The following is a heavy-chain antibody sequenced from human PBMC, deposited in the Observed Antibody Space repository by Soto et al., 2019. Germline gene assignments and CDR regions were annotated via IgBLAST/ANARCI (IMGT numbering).Heavy chain of an antibody. CDR3: ARLRGGCPADF. CDR2: IYYRGNT. J-gene: IGHJ4*02. CDR1: GGSISNNNYH. D-gene: IGHD3-16*01. Sequence: PSETLSLTCSVSGGSISNNNYHWGWIRQPPGKGLERMGSIYYRGNTYYNPSLRSRITISVDTSRNQFSLALSSVTAADTAVYFCARLRGGCPADFWGQGTLVTVSS. V-gene: IGHV4-39*01.